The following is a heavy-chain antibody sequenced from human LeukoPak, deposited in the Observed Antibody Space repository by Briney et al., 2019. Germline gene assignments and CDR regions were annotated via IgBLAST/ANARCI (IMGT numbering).Heavy chain of an antibody. CDR1: GFTFSSYS. Sequence: GGSLRLSCAASGFTFSSYSMNWVRQAPGKGLGWVSSISSSSSYIYYADSVKGRFTISRDNAKNSLYLQMNSLRAEDTAVYYCARVWDSGSYFSNIFDYWGQGTLVTVSS. CDR3: ARVWDSGSYFSNIFDY. V-gene: IGHV3-21*01. CDR2: ISSSSSYI. J-gene: IGHJ4*02. D-gene: IGHD1-26*01.